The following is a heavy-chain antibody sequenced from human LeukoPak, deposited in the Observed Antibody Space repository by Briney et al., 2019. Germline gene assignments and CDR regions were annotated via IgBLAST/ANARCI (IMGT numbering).Heavy chain of an antibody. V-gene: IGHV3-30*01. J-gene: IGHJ6*03. CDR2: ISYDGSNK. D-gene: IGHD6-13*01. CDR1: GFNFSSYA. Sequence: GGSLRLSCAASGFNFSSYAMHWVRQAPGRGLEWVAVISYDGSNKHYADSVKGRFTISRDNSKNTLYLQVNSLRAEDTAVYYCARGQQLPDYYYYYMDVWGHGTTVTISS. CDR3: ARGQQLPDYYYYYMDV.